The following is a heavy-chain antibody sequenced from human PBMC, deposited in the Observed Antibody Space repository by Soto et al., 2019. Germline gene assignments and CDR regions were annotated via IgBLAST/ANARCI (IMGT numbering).Heavy chain of an antibody. CDR1: GGSISNNNYH. Sequence: SETLSLTCSVSGGSISNNNYHWGWIRQPPGKGLEWIGSIYYRGNTYYNPSLRSRITISVDTSKDQFSLDLRSVTAVDTAVYFCARLRGGCPADFWGQGTLVTVSS. J-gene: IGHJ4*02. CDR3: ARLRGGCPADF. CDR2: IYYRGNT. D-gene: IGHD2-15*01. V-gene: IGHV4-39*01.